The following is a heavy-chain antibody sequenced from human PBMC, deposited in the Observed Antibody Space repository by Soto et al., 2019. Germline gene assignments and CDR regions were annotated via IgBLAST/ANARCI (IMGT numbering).Heavy chain of an antibody. J-gene: IGHJ3*02. CDR2: IYYSGST. D-gene: IGHD2-15*01. V-gene: IGHV4-39*01. Sequence: QLQLQESGPGLVKPSETLSLTCTVSGGSISSSSYYWGWIRQPPGKGLEWIGSIYYSGSTYYNPSLKSRVTISVDTSKNQFSLKLSSVTAADTAVYYCARNLRDIVVVVADPGAFDIWGQGTMVTVSS. CDR3: ARNLRDIVVVVADPGAFDI. CDR1: GGSISSSSYY.